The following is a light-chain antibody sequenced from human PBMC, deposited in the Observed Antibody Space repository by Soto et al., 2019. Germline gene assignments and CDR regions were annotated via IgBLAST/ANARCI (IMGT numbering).Light chain of an antibody. V-gene: IGKV1-39*01. Sequence: DIQMPQSPSSLSASVGDRVTITCRASQSISSYLNWYQQKPGKAPKLLIYAASSLQSGVPSRFSGSGSGTDFTLTISSLQPQDFATYYCQQSYSTPRPFGQGTKLEIK. CDR3: QQSYSTPRP. CDR2: AAS. J-gene: IGKJ2*01. CDR1: QSISSY.